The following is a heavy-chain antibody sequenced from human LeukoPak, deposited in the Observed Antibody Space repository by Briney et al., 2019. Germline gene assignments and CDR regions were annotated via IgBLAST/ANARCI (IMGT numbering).Heavy chain of an antibody. CDR1: GFTVSSSY. J-gene: IGHJ4*02. CDR2: IYSGGTT. CDR3: ARGVAAAGTTLDY. Sequence: GGSLRLPCAASGFTVSSSYMTWVRQAPGKGLEWVSVIYSGGTTYYADSVKGRFTISRDNSKNTLYLQMNSLRDEDTAVYYCARGVAAAGTTLDYWGQGTLVTVSS. D-gene: IGHD6-13*01. V-gene: IGHV3-66*01.